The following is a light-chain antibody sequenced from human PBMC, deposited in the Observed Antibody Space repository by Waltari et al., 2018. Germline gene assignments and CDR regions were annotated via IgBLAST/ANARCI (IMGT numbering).Light chain of an antibody. V-gene: IGKV2-28*01. CDR1: QSLLHSNGYNY. CDR3: MQALQTPT. J-gene: IGKJ4*01. CDR2: LGS. Sequence: DIVMTQSPLSLPVTPGQPASISGRSSQSLLHSNGYNYLDWYLQKPGQSPKLLIYLGSNRSSGVPDRFSGSGSGTDFTLKISRVEAEDVGVYYCMQALQTPTFGGGTKVEIK.